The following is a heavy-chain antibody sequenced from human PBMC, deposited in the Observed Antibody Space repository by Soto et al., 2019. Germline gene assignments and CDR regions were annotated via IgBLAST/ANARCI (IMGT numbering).Heavy chain of an antibody. CDR2: INPNSDNT. CDR3: AREYCSGVGCSPYCDY. D-gene: IGHD2-15*01. CDR1: GYTFTGYS. V-gene: IGHV1-2*02. J-gene: IGHJ4*02. Sequence: QVQLVQSGAEVKKPGASVKVSCKASGYTFTGYSIHWVRQTPGQGLEWMGWINPNSDNTHFSQRFQGRVTMTRDTSITTAYMDLSRLTSDDTAMYYCAREYCSGVGCSPYCDYWGQGTLVTVAS.